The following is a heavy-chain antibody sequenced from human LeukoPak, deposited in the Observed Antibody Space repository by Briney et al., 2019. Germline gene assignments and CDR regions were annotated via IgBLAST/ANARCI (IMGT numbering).Heavy chain of an antibody. CDR1: GFTSSSYW. D-gene: IGHD2-15*01. CDR2: IKQDGSEQ. CDR3: ARDSYHLDIVVVVAATHPYGAFDI. J-gene: IGHJ3*02. V-gene: IGHV3-7*01. Sequence: QPRGSLRLSCAASGFTSSSYWMSWVRHAPGEGLEWVANIKQDGSEQYYVDSVKGRFTISRDNAKNSLYLQMNSLRAEDTAVYYCARDSYHLDIVVVVAATHPYGAFDIWGQGTMVTVSS.